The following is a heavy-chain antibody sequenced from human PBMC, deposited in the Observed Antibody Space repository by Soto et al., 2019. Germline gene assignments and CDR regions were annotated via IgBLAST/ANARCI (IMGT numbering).Heavy chain of an antibody. V-gene: IGHV4-59*01. CDR3: ARDHPHSYGVYYFDY. D-gene: IGHD5-18*01. CDR2: VYSSGST. J-gene: IGHJ4*02. CDR1: GGSIRNYY. Sequence: SETLSLTSTVSGGSIRNYYWSWIRQPPGKGLEWIGYVYSSGSTHYNPSLQSRVTISADTSKNQVSLKVNSVTAADTAVYYCARDHPHSYGVYYFDYWGQGTPVTVS.